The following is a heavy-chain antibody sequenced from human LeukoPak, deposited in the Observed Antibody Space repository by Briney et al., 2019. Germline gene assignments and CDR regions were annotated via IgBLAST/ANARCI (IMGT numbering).Heavy chain of an antibody. J-gene: IGHJ4*02. CDR1: GFTFTNDD. V-gene: IGHV1-46*01. D-gene: IGHD3-22*01. CDR3: ARVLLQYYDSSGYDVFDS. Sequence: ASVKVSCKASGFTFTNDDIHWVRQAPGQGLEWMGMIYSSGANTRYAQRFQGRVTMTSDTSTSTVFMELRSLRSEDTAVYYCARVLLQYYDSSGYDVFDSWGQETLVTVSS. CDR2: IYSSGANT.